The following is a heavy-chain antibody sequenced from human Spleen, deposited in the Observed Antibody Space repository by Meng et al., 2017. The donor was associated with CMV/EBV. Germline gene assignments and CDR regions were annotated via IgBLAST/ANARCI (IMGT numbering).Heavy chain of an antibody. D-gene: IGHD1-7*01. CDR1: GYSFPTYG. CDR2: ISTYNGNT. Sequence: KAAGYSFPTYGINWVRQAPGQGLEWMGWISTYNGNTNYVQKLQGRVTMTTDTSTSTAYMELRSLTSDDTAVYFCARDKTGTTAEVPDFWGQGTLVTVSS. J-gene: IGHJ4*02. CDR3: ARDKTGTTAEVPDF. V-gene: IGHV1-18*01.